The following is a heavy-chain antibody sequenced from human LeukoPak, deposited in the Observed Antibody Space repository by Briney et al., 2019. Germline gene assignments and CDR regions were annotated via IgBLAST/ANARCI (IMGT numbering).Heavy chain of an antibody. Sequence: GGFLRLSCAASGFTFSSYWMSWVRQAPGKGLEWVANIKQDGSEKYYVDSVKGRFTISRDNAKNSLYLQMNSLRAEDTAVYYCALAYCGGDCDDAFDIWGQGTMVTVSS. V-gene: IGHV3-7*01. CDR2: IKQDGSEK. CDR1: GFTFSSYW. CDR3: ALAYCGGDCDDAFDI. D-gene: IGHD2-21*02. J-gene: IGHJ3*02.